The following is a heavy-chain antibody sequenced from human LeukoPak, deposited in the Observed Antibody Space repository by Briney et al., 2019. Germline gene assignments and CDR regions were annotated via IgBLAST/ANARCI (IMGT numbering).Heavy chain of an antibody. J-gene: IGHJ5*02. V-gene: IGHV3-30*02. Sequence: GGSLRLSCAGSGFSFSSYGMHWVRQAPGKGLEWMAFIRSDGSNKYYADSVKGRFTISRDNSKNTLYLQMNSLRAEDTAVYYCARDHSPYGYCSGGSCYSWFDPWGQGTLVTVSS. CDR2: IRSDGSNK. CDR1: GFSFSSYG. D-gene: IGHD2-15*01. CDR3: ARDHSPYGYCSGGSCYSWFDP.